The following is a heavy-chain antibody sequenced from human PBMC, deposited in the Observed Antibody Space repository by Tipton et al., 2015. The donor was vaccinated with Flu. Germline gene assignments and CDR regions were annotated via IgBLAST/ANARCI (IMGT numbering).Heavy chain of an antibody. CDR1: GGAISSYY. CDR3: ARDSQQLVHRYYYYGMDV. D-gene: IGHD6-13*01. J-gene: IGHJ6*02. Sequence: TLSLTCTVSGGAISSYYWSWIRQPAGKGLEWIGRIYTSGSTNYNPSLKSRVTMSVDTSKNQFSLKLSSVTAADTAVYYCARDSQQLVHRYYYYGMDVWDQGTTVPVSS. V-gene: IGHV4-4*07. CDR2: IYTSGST.